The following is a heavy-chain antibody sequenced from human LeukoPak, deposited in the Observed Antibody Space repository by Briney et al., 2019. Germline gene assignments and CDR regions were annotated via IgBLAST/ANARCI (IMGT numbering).Heavy chain of an antibody. D-gene: IGHD1-26*01. CDR1: GFTFTNYG. CDR2: INGDGRTT. J-gene: IGHJ4*02. V-gene: IGHV3-74*01. CDR3: ARNYNGMRC. Sequence: PGGSLRLSCVASGFTFTNYGMMWVRQAPGKGLGWVSYINGDGRTTTYADSVKGGFTISRDNDKNTLYLQMNSLRAEDTAMYYCARNYNGMRCWGQGPLVIVSS.